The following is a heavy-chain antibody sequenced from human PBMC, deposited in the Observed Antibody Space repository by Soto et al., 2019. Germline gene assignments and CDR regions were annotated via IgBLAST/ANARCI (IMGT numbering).Heavy chain of an antibody. CDR2: ISYDGSNK. J-gene: IGHJ6*04. D-gene: IGHD2-15*01. CDR1: GFTFSSYG. V-gene: IGHV3-30*18. Sequence: GGSLRLSCAASGFTFSSYGMHWVRQAPGKGLEWVAVISYDGSNKYYADSVKGRFTISRDNSKNTLYLQMNSLRAEDTAVYYCAKDRVSVVVVAATQLHPYYYYYGMDVWGKGPTVTVSS. CDR3: AKDRVSVVVVAATQLHPYYYYYGMDV.